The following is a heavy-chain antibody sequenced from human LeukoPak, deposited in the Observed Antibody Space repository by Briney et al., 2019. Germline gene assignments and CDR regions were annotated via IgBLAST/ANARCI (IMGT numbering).Heavy chain of an antibody. J-gene: IGHJ4*02. CDR1: GGSISSGDYY. Sequence: SETLSLTCTVSGGSISSGDYYWSWIRQPPGKGLEWIGYIYYSGSTYYNPSLKSRVTISVDTSKNQFSLKLSSVTAADTAVYYCARLEISSTSFFDYWGQGTLDTVSS. V-gene: IGHV4-30-4*08. CDR3: ARLEISSTSFFDY. CDR2: IYYSGST. D-gene: IGHD2-2*01.